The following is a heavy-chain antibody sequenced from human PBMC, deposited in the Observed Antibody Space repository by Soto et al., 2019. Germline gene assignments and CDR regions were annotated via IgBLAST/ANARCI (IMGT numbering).Heavy chain of an antibody. D-gene: IGHD6-13*01. V-gene: IGHV1-3*01. CDR1: GYTFTSYA. J-gene: IGHJ5*02. CDR3: ARDRRGQQLVRGNWFDP. CDR2: INAGNGNT. Sequence: ASVKVSCKASGYTFTSYAMHWVRQAPGQRLEWMGWINAGNGNTKYSQKFKGRVTITRDTSASTAYMELSSLRSEDTAVYYCARDRRGQQLVRGNWFDPWGQGTLVTVSS.